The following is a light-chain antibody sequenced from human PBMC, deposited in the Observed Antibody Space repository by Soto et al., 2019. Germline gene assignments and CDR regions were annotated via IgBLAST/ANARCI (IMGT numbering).Light chain of an antibody. CDR1: SSDVGGYNF. J-gene: IGLJ1*01. CDR3: SSFTSGSTL. Sequence: QSALTQPASVSGSPGQSITISCTGTSSDVGGYNFVSWYQQHPGKAPKLMIYEVSNRPSGVSNRFSGSKSGNTASLTISGLQAEDEAYYYCSSFTSGSTLFGTGTKVTVL. V-gene: IGLV2-14*01. CDR2: EVS.